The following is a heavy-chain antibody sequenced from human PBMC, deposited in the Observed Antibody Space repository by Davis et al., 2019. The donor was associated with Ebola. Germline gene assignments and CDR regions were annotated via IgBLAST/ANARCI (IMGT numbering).Heavy chain of an antibody. D-gene: IGHD2-2*01. J-gene: IGHJ6*02. Sequence: SETLSLTCTVSGGSTSSYYWSWIRQPPGKGLEWIGYIYYSGSTNYNPSLKSRVTISVDTSKNQFSLKLSSVTAADTAVYYCARLSGIVVVPAAIRNYYGMDVWGQGTTVTVSS. CDR1: GGSTSSYY. V-gene: IGHV4-59*08. CDR3: ARLSGIVVVPAAIRNYYGMDV. CDR2: IYYSGST.